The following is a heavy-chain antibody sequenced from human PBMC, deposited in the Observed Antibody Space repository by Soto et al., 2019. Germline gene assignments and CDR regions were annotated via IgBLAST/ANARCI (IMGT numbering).Heavy chain of an antibody. CDR2: IYHSGST. CDR1: VYSISSCNY. Sequence: PSEPLSPTCAVSVYSISSCNYCGCTRQPPGKGLEWIGSIYHSGSTYYNPSLKSRVTISVDTSKNQFSLKLSSVTAADTAVYYCARVRRWLQFSYFDYWGQGTLVTVSS. CDR3: ARVRRWLQFSYFDY. D-gene: IGHD5-12*01. V-gene: IGHV4-38-2*01. J-gene: IGHJ4*02.